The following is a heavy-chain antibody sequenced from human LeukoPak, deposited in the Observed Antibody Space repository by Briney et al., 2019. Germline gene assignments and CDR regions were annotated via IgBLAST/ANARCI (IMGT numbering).Heavy chain of an antibody. V-gene: IGHV4-39*07. J-gene: IGHJ3*02. CDR1: GGSISSYY. D-gene: IGHD3-10*01. Sequence: SGTLSLTCTVSGGSISSYYWGWVRQPPGKGLEWIGNTFYSGSTYYSPSLKSRVTISLDTSRNQFSLKLNSVTAADTAVYYCAKSNGYGLVDIWGQGTMVTVSS. CDR3: AKSNGYGLVDI. CDR2: TFYSGST.